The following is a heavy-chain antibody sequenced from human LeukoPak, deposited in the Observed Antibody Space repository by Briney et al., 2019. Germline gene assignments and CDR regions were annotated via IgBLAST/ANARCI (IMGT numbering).Heavy chain of an antibody. J-gene: IGHJ6*02. CDR2: MNPNSGNT. V-gene: IGHV1-8*01. CDR3: ARVPLWFGELLGSYYGMDV. D-gene: IGHD3-10*01. CDR1: GYTFTSYD. Sequence: GASVKVSCKASGYTFTSYDINWVRQATGQGLEWMGWMNPNSGNTGYAQKFQGRVTMTRNTSISTAYMELSSLRSEDTAVYYCARVPLWFGELLGSYYGMDVWGQGTTVTVSS.